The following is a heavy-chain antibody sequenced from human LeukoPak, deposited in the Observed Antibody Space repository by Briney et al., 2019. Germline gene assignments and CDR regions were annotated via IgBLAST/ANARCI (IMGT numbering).Heavy chain of an antibody. CDR1: GFIFSTYT. J-gene: IGHJ5*02. D-gene: IGHD5-12*01. CDR3: VGDQVDNVGWLT. CDR2: INGDGRTT. Sequence: GGSQRLSCSASGFIFSTYTMYWVRQAPGKGLEFVSVINGDGRTTYYADSVKGRFTISRDNSKNTLYLQMNSLRAEDTAVYYCVGDQVDNVGWLTWGQGTRVTVSS. V-gene: IGHV3-64D*06.